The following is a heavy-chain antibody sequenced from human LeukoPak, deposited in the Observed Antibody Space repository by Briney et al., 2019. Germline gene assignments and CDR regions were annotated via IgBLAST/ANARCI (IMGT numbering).Heavy chain of an antibody. V-gene: IGHV7-4-1*02. Sequence: ASVKVSCKASGYTFSSCAINWVRQAPGQGLEYMGWIDTKTGNPTYAQGFTGRFVFSLDTSVSAAYLQISSLKAEDTAVYYCAIHPSDSSGYFSYWGQGALVTVSS. CDR1: GYTFSSCA. CDR3: AIHPSDSSGYFSY. CDR2: IDTKTGNP. D-gene: IGHD3-22*01. J-gene: IGHJ4*02.